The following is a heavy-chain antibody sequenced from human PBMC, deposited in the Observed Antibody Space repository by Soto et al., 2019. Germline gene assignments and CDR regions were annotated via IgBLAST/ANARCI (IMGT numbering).Heavy chain of an antibody. CDR3: ARAPYCSSTSCFQAWDYYYYFMDG. CDR2: IHYSGSA. V-gene: IGHV4-59*08. D-gene: IGHD2-2*01. Sequence: PSETLSLTCTVSGDSISNYYWSWIRQPPGKGLEWIGYIHYSGSANYSPSLKSRVTISVDTSKNQFSLKLSSVTAADTAVYYCARAPYCSSTSCFQAWDYYYYFMDGWGKGTTVTVSS. J-gene: IGHJ6*03. CDR1: GDSISNYY.